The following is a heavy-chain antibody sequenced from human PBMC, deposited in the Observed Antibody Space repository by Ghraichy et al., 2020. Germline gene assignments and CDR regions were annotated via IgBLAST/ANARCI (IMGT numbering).Heavy chain of an antibody. J-gene: IGHJ6*02. CDR3: ARVKDIVTNVRRGYYYGMDV. D-gene: IGHD2-8*01. V-gene: IGHV3-33*01. CDR1: GFTFSSYG. Sequence: GGSLRLSCAASGFTFSSYGMHWVRQAPGKGLEWVAVIWYDGSNKYYADSVKGRFTISRDNSKNTLYLQMNSLRAEDTAVYYCARVKDIVTNVRRGYYYGMDVWGQGTTVTVSS. CDR2: IWYDGSNK.